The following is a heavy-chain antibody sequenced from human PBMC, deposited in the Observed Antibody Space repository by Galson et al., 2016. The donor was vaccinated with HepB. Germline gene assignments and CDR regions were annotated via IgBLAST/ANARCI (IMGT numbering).Heavy chain of an antibody. Sequence: PALVKPTQTLTLTCTLSGISLNTVGEAVGWIRQPPGKALEWLGIIYWDNDKRYNPSLKSRLTITKDTSKNQVVLTLTNMDPVDTATYWCAHRLPTGSCSSPSCRGAFDFWGQGTMVTVSS. CDR3: AHRLPTGSCSSPSCRGAFDF. D-gene: IGHD2-2*01. V-gene: IGHV2-5*02. CDR2: IYWDNDK. CDR1: GISLNTVGEA. J-gene: IGHJ3*01.